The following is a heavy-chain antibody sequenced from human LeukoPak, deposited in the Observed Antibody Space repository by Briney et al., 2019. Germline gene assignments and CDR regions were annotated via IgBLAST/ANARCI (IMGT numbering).Heavy chain of an antibody. D-gene: IGHD1-7*01. CDR2: IFRSGST. J-gene: IGHJ4*02. Sequence: SETLSLTCAVSGYSIRSGSYWGWVRQPPGKGLEWIATIFRSGSTYYNPSLKSRVTMSVDTSKNYFSLKMTSATAADTAVYFCVRDQSRNYLGFDYWGQGALVTVSS. V-gene: IGHV4-38-2*02. CDR3: VRDQSRNYLGFDY. CDR1: GYSIRSGSY.